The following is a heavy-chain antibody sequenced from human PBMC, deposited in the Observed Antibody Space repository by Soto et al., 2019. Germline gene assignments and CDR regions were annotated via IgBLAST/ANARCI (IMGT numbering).Heavy chain of an antibody. CDR2: ISSSSSYI. CDR3: ARDQSPHTAAGFGMDV. J-gene: IGHJ6*02. D-gene: IGHD6-13*01. Sequence: PGGSLGLSCAASGFTFSSYSMNWVRQATGKGLEWVSSISSSSSYIYYADSVKGRFTISRDNAKNSLYLQMNSLRAEDTAVYYCARDQSPHTAAGFGMDVWGQGTTVTVSS. CDR1: GFTFSSYS. V-gene: IGHV3-21*01.